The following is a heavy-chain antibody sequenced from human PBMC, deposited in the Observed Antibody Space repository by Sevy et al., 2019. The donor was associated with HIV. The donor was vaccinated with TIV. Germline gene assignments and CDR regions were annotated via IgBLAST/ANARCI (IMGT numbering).Heavy chain of an antibody. CDR3: ARPILGVTTSTYFDS. CDR1: GFPFSSFA. Sequence: GGSLRLSCSASGFPFSSFAMHWVRQAPGKGLEWVALIWYDGSQKYFADSLKGRLTIYRDNSKNTLFLQMNSLRAEDTAVYYCARPILGVTTSTYFDSWGQGTLVTVSS. D-gene: IGHD1-26*01. J-gene: IGHJ4*02. V-gene: IGHV3-33*01. CDR2: IWYDGSQK.